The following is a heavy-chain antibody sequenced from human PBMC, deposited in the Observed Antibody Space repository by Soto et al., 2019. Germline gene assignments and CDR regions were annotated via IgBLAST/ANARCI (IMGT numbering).Heavy chain of an antibody. J-gene: IGHJ6*02. D-gene: IGHD3-22*01. CDR3: ARDHRITMIVVVPYYYYYGMDV. V-gene: IGHV1-69*13. CDR2: IIPIFGTA. CDR1: GGTFSSYA. Sequence: SVKVSCKASGGTFSSYAISWVRQAPGQGLEWMGGIIPIFGTANYAQKFQGRVTITADESASTAYMELSSLRSEDTAVYYCARDHRITMIVVVPYYYYYGMDVWGQGTTVTVSS.